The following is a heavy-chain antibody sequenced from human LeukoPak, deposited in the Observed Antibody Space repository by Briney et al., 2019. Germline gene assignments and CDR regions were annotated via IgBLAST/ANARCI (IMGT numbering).Heavy chain of an antibody. Sequence: SETLSLTCTLSGGSISSYYWSWIRQPPGKGLEWIGYIYYSGSTNYNPSLKSRVTISVDTSKNQFSLKLSSVTAADTAVYYCARDKTSNTAMVAGAFDIWGQGTMVTVSS. D-gene: IGHD5-18*01. CDR2: IYYSGST. J-gene: IGHJ3*02. CDR3: ARDKTSNTAMVAGAFDI. V-gene: IGHV4-59*01. CDR1: GGSISSYY.